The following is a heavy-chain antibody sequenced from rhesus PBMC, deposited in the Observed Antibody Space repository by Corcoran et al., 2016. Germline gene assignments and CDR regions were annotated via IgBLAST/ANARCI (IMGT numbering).Heavy chain of an antibody. V-gene: IGHV4-173*01. J-gene: IGHJ4*01. Sequence: QLQLQESGPGLVKPSETLSLTCAVSGGSISSNYWSWIRQPRGKGLEWIGRITGSGGSTDYNPSRKGRVIISTDTSKNQLSLTLSSVTAADTGVYYCARDAIVVVFTALFDYWGQGVLVTVSS. CDR1: GGSISSNY. CDR2: ITGSGGST. D-gene: IGHD2-27*01. CDR3: ARDAIVVVFTALFDY.